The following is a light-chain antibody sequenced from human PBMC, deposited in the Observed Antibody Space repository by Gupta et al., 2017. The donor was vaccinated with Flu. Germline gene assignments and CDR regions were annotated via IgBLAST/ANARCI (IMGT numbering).Light chain of an antibody. CDR2: DNN. CDR1: SSSIGNNY. V-gene: IGLV1-51*01. J-gene: IGLJ3*02. Sequence: QSVFTHPPSVSAAPGQKLTISCSGSSSSIGNNYVSWYPQTPGTAPKLLIYDNNKRPSGIPDRFSGSKSGTSATLDITGLQTGDEADYYCGTWDSSLDARVFGGGTKLTVL. CDR3: GTWDSSLDARV.